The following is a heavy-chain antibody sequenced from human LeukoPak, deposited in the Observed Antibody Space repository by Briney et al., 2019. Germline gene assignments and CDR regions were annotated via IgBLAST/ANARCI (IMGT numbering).Heavy chain of an antibody. D-gene: IGHD2/OR15-2a*01. CDR2: IKQDGSEK. CDR3: ARVQSIGMDV. J-gene: IGHJ6*02. V-gene: IGHV3-7*03. CDR1: GFTFSSYA. Sequence: GGSLRLSCAASGFTFSSYAMSWVRQAPGKGLEWVANIKQDGSEKYYVDSVKGRFTISRDNAKNSLYLQMNSLRAEDTAVYYCARVQSIGMDVWGQGTTVTVSS.